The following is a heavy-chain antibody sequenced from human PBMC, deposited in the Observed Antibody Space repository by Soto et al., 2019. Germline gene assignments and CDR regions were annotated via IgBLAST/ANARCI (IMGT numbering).Heavy chain of an antibody. Sequence: QLQLQESGSGLVKPSQTLSLTCAVSGGSISSRGFAWSWIRQPPGKGLEWIGYIYHSENTYYNPSVERRLTISIDRSKNEFSLKLSSVTDAATAVYYCATRNGFTSYFDYWGHGTLVTVSS. J-gene: IGHJ4*01. CDR1: GGSISSRGFA. CDR3: ATRNGFTSYFDY. V-gene: IGHV4-30-2*01. CDR2: IYHSENT. D-gene: IGHD2-8*01.